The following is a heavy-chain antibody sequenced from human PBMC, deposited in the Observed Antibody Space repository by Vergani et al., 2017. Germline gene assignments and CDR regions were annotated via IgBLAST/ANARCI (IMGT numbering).Heavy chain of an antibody. J-gene: IGHJ4*02. CDR2: ISWDGGST. V-gene: IGHV3-43D*03. Sequence: EVQLVESGGVVVQPGGSLRLSCAASGFTFDDYAMHWVRQAPGKGLEWISLISWDGGSTYYAASVKGRFTISRDNSKNSLYLQMNSLRAEDTALYYCAKDSGGERAVFDYWGQGTLVTVSS. CDR3: AKDSGGERAVFDY. D-gene: IGHD2-21*01. CDR1: GFTFDDYA.